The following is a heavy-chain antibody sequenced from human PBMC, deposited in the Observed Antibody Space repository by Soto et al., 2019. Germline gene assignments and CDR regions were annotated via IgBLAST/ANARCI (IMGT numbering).Heavy chain of an antibody. CDR1: GASISRGHYY. J-gene: IGHJ4*02. CDR2: IYTSGTT. V-gene: IGHV4-31*02. D-gene: IGHD5-12*01. CDR3: ATEVVAITNFFDN. Sequence: QVQLQESGPGLVKPSQTLSLTCSLSGASISRGHYYWSWIRQHPGKGLEWIGYIYTSGTTFYNPSLKSRVTIAIDKSNNRFSLNLTSVTAADTAVYFCATEVVAITNFFDNWGQGILVTVSS.